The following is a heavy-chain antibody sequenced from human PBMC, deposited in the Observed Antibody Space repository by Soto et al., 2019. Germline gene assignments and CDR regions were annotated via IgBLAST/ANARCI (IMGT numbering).Heavy chain of an antibody. V-gene: IGHV1-8*01. J-gene: IGHJ6*02. Sequence: QVQLVQSGAEVKKPGASVKVSCKASGYTFTSYDINWVRQATGQGLEWMGWMNLNSGNTDYAQKFQGRVTRTRNTSISTDDMELSSLRSEDTAVYYCGRRGLISSSTFRYYCYGMDVWGQGTTVTVSS. CDR2: MNLNSGNT. CDR1: GYTFTSYD. CDR3: GRRGLISSSTFRYYCYGMDV. D-gene: IGHD6-6*01.